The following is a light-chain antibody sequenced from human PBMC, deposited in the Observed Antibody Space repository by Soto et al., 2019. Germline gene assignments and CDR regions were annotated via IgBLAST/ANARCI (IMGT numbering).Light chain of an antibody. CDR3: QQYNNTWT. Sequence: IQMTQSPSTLSASVGDRVTITCRASQSIDRWLAAHHQKPGRAPKLLISKASSLASGPPSRFSGSASGTEFTLTITRLQHDDLGNYYCQQYNNTWTFGQGTQVDIK. CDR2: KAS. J-gene: IGKJ1*01. V-gene: IGKV1-5*03. CDR1: QSIDRW.